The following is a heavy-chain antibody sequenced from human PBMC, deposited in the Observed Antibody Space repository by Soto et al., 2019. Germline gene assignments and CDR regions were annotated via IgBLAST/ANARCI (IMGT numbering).Heavy chain of an antibody. Sequence: SGPTLVKPTQTLTLTCTFSGFSLSTSGVGVGWIRQPPGKALEWLALIYWDDDKRYSPSLKSRLTITKDTSKNQVVLTMTNMDPVDTATYYCALERYYGDYWRRFDPWGQGTLVTVSS. J-gene: IGHJ5*02. CDR2: IYWDDDK. CDR1: GFSLSTSGVG. V-gene: IGHV2-5*02. CDR3: ALERYYGDYWRRFDP. D-gene: IGHD4-17*01.